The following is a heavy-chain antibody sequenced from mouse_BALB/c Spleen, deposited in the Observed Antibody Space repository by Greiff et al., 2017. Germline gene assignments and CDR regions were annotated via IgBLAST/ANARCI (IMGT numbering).Heavy chain of an antibody. D-gene: IGHD1-1*01. V-gene: IGHV1-7*01. CDR2: INPSTGYT. Sequence: QVQLQQSGAQLAKLGASVKMSCKASGYTFTSYWMHWVKQRPGQGLEWIGYINPSTGYTEYNQKFKDKATLTADKSSSTAYMQLSSLTSEDSAVYYCVGSYYGSSSAWLAYGGQGTLATVSA. CDR1: GYTFTSYW. CDR3: VGSYYGSSSAWLAY. J-gene: IGHJ3*01.